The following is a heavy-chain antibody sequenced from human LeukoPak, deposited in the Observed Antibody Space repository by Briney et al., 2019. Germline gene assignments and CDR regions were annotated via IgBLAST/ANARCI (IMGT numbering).Heavy chain of an antibody. CDR2: ISYDGSNK. CDR3: ARDRSGPKWELQPDH. D-gene: IGHD1-26*01. Sequence: PGGSLRLSCAASGFTFSSYAMHWVRQAPGKGLEWVAVISYDGSNKYYADSVKGRFTISRDNSKNTLYLQMNSLRAEDTAVYYCARDRSGPKWELQPDHWGQGTLVNVSS. V-gene: IGHV3-30-3*01. CDR1: GFTFSSYA. J-gene: IGHJ4*01.